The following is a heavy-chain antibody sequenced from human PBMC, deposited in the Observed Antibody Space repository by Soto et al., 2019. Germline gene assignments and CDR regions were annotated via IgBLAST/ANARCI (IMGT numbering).Heavy chain of an antibody. CDR2: INPNSGGT. CDR1: GYTFIGYY. Sequence: ASVKVSCKASGYTFIGYYMHWVRQAPGQGLEWMGWINPNSGGTNYAQKFQGWVTMTRDTSMSTAYMELRRLRSDDTAVYYCARVSRYGSGSYYALGSFDYWGQGTLVTVSS. J-gene: IGHJ4*02. CDR3: ARVSRYGSGSYYALGSFDY. D-gene: IGHD3-10*01. V-gene: IGHV1-2*04.